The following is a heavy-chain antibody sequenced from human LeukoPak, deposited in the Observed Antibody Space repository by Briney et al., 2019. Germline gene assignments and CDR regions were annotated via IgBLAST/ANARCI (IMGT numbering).Heavy chain of an antibody. CDR3: ARSSGGILTYYFDY. Sequence: ASVKVSCEASGYTFTSYGISWVRQAPGQGLEWMGWISAYNGNTNYAQKLQGRVTMTTDTSTSTAYMELRSLRSDDTAVYYCARSSGGILTYYFDYWGQGTLVTVSS. CDR2: ISAYNGNT. V-gene: IGHV1-18*01. D-gene: IGHD2-15*01. CDR1: GYTFTSYG. J-gene: IGHJ4*02.